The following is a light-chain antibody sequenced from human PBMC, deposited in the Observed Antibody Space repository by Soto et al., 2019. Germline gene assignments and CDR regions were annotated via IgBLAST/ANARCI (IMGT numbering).Light chain of an antibody. CDR1: QSISSW. V-gene: IGKV1-5*01. CDR2: DAP. J-gene: IGKJ4*01. Sequence: DIQMTQSPSTLSASVGDRVTITCRASQSISSWLAWYQQKPGKAPKLLIYDAPSLESGVPSRFSGSGSGTEFTLTISSLQPDDFATYYCQQYNSYSPKTFGGGTKVEIK. CDR3: QQYNSYSPKT.